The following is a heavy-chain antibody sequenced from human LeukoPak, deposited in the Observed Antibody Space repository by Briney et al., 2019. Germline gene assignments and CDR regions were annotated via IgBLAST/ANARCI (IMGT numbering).Heavy chain of an antibody. CDR1: GYSISSGYY. CDR2: SGST. D-gene: IGHD3-3*01. Sequence: SETLSLTCTVSGYSISSGYYWGWIRQPPGKGLEWIGSGSTYYNPSLKSRVTISVDTSKNQFSLKLSSVTAADTAVYYCAAGITIFGVVIAWGQGTLVTVSS. V-gene: IGHV4-38-2*02. J-gene: IGHJ5*02. CDR3: AAGITIFGVVIA.